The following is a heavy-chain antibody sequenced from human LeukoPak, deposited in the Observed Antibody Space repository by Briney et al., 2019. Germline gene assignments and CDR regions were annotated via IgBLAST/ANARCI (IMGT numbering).Heavy chain of an antibody. V-gene: IGHV4-34*01. CDR3: ASTSDYYDIAFDY. J-gene: IGHJ4*02. CDR2: INHSGST. Sequence: SETLSLTCTVSGGSISSYYWSWIRQPPGKGLEWIGEINHSGSTNYNPSLKSRVTISVDTSKNQFSLKLSSVTAADTAVYYCASTSDYYDIAFDYGGRGTLVTVSS. D-gene: IGHD3-22*01. CDR1: GGSISSYY.